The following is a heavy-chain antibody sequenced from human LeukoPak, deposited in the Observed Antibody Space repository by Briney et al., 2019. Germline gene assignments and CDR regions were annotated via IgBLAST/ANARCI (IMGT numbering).Heavy chain of an antibody. CDR3: ARGSYYDIMGYFDY. V-gene: IGHV4-59*01. D-gene: IGHD3-9*01. J-gene: IGHJ4*02. CDR2: IYYSGST. CDR1: GGSISSYY. Sequence: SETLSLTCTVSGGSISSYYWSWIRQPPGKGLEWIGYIYYSGSTNYNPSLKSRVTISVDTSKNQFSLKLSSVTAADTAGYYCARGSYYDIMGYFDYWGQGTLVTVSS.